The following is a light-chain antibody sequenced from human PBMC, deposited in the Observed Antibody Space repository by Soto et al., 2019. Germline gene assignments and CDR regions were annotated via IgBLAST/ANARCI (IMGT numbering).Light chain of an antibody. CDR3: QSYDSSLRALYV. Sequence: QSVLTQPLSVSGAPGQRVTISCTGSGSNIGAGYDVHWYQQLPGTAPKLLIYGNNNRPSGVPDRFSGSKSGTSASLAITGLQAGDEADYYCQSYDSSLRALYVFGTGTKVTVL. J-gene: IGLJ1*01. CDR2: GNN. CDR1: GSNIGAGYD. V-gene: IGLV1-40*01.